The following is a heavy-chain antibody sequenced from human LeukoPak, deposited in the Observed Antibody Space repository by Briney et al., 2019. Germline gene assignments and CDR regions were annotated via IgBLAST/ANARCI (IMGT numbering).Heavy chain of an antibody. CDR1: GFTVSSNY. CDR3: AKEEGVIDAFDI. CDR2: IHSGGST. Sequence: GGSLRLSCAASGFTVSSNYMSWVRQAPGKGLEWVSVIHSGGSTYYADSVKGRFTISRDNSKNTLYLQMNSLRAEDTAVYYCAKEEGVIDAFDIWGQGTMVTVSS. D-gene: IGHD2-8*01. J-gene: IGHJ3*02. V-gene: IGHV3-53*01.